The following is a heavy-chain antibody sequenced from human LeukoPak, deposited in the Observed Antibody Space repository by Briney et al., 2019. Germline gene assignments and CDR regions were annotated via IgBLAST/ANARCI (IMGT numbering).Heavy chain of an antibody. CDR2: IYHSGST. CDR3: AGAGSSGYPLYYYYGMDV. Sequence: SETLSLTCAVSGGSISSSNWWSWVRQPPGKGLEWIGEIYHSGSTNYNPSLKSRVTISVDKSKNQFSLKLSSVTAADTAVYYCAGAGSSGYPLYYYYGMDVWGQGTTVTVSS. V-gene: IGHV4-4*02. D-gene: IGHD3-22*01. J-gene: IGHJ6*02. CDR1: GGSISSSNW.